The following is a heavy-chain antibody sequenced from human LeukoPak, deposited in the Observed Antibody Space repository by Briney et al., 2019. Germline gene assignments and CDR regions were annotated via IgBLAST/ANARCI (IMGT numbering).Heavy chain of an antibody. J-gene: IGHJ1*01. D-gene: IGHD6-6*01. CDR1: GYTLTELS. CDR3: ATEVAARGDRYFQH. V-gene: IGHV1-24*01. Sequence: GASVKVSCEVSGYTLTELSMHWVRQAPGKGLEWMGGFDPEDGETIYAQKFQGRVTMTEDTSTDTAYMELSSLRSEDTAVYYCATEVAARGDRYFQHWGQGTLVTVSS. CDR2: FDPEDGET.